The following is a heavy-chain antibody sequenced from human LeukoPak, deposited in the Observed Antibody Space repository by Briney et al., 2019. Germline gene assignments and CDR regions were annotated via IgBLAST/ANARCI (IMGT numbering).Heavy chain of an antibody. CDR3: ARGLGSYYRYSYDY. V-gene: IGHV4-59*01. Sequence: SETLSLTCTVSGGSISSYYWSWIRQPPGKGLEWIGYIYYSGSTNYNPSLKSRVTISIDTSKNQFSLKLSSVTAADTAVYYCARGLGSYYRYSYDYWGQGTLVTVSS. J-gene: IGHJ4*02. CDR1: GGSISSYY. CDR2: IYYSGST. D-gene: IGHD5-18*01.